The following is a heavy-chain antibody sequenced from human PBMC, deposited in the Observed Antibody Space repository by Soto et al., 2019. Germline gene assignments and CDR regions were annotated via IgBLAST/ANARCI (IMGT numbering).Heavy chain of an antibody. J-gene: IGHJ6*02. CDR2: ISYDGSNK. D-gene: IGHD6-6*01. Sequence: VAVISYDGSNKYYADSVKGRFTISRDNSKNTLYLQMNSLRAEDTAVYYCARGKGRSSSYYYYGMDVWGQGTTVTVSS. V-gene: IGHV3-30-3*01. CDR3: ARGKGRSSSYYYYGMDV.